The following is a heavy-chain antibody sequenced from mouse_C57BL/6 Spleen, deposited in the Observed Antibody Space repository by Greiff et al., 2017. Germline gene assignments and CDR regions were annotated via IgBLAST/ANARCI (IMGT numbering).Heavy chain of an antibody. CDR1: GFSLTSYG. CDR2: IWSDGST. D-gene: IGHD3-2*02. Sequence: QVQLKESGPGLVAPSQSLSITCTVSGFSLTSYGVHWVRQPPGKGLEWLVVIWSDGSTTYNSALNSRLSISKDNSKSQVFLKMNSLQTDDTAMYYCARSTAQAPYGYAMDYWGQGTSVTVSS. V-gene: IGHV2-6*03. CDR3: ARSTAQAPYGYAMDY. J-gene: IGHJ4*01.